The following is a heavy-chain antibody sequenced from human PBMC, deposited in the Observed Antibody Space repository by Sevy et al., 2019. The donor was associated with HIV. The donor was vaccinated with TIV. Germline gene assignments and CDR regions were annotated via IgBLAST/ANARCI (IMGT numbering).Heavy chain of an antibody. CDR1: GFNFNKHF. CDR2: ISSRSGYI. V-gene: IGHV3-21*01. CDR3: TREASAAGTSFGLGV. Sequence: GGSLRLSCVGSGFNFNKHFMVWVRQAPGRGLQWVSSISSRSGYIFYSDSVRGRFTISRDNAKNSLFLEMNNLGVEDTAVYYCTREASAAGTSFGLGVWGQGTTVTVSS. J-gene: IGHJ6*02. D-gene: IGHD6-13*01.